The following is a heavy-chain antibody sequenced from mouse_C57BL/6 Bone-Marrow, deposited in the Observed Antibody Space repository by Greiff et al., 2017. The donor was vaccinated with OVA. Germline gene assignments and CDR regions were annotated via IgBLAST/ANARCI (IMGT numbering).Heavy chain of an antibody. CDR1: GYAFTDYF. CDR3: AGLFDY. J-gene: IGHJ2*01. Sequence: QVQLQQSGAELVRPGASVKVSCKASGYAFTDYFIKWVKQRPGQGLEWIARIYPGSGNTYYNEKFKGKATLTAEKSSSTAYMQLSSLTSEDSAVYFCAGLFDYWGQGTTLTVSS. CDR2: IYPGSGNT. V-gene: IGHV1-76*01.